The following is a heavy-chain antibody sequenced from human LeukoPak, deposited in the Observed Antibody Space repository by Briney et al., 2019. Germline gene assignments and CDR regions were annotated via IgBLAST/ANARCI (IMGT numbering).Heavy chain of an antibody. CDR3: ARDEDTSGYYPNWFDP. V-gene: IGHV3-21*01. CDR1: GFTFSSYS. J-gene: IGHJ5*02. Sequence: TGGSLRLSCAASGFTFSSYSMNWACQAPGKGLEWVSSISSSSSYIYYADSVKGRFTISRDNAKNSLYLQMNSLRAEDTAVYYCARDEDTSGYYPNWFDPWGQGTLVIVSS. D-gene: IGHD3-22*01. CDR2: ISSSSSYI.